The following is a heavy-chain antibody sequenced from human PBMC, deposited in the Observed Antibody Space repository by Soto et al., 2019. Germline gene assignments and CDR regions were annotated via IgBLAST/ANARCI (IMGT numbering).Heavy chain of an antibody. CDR3: TTDRDYGGNPTVDY. CDR1: GFTFSNAW. D-gene: IGHD4-17*01. CDR2: IKSKTDGGTT. J-gene: IGHJ4*02. Sequence: GGSLRLSCAASGFTFSNAWMNWVRQAPGKGLEWVGRIKSKTDGGTTDYAAPVKGRFTISRDDSKNTLYLQMNSLKTEDTAVYYCTTDRDYGGNPTVDYWGQGTLVTVSS. V-gene: IGHV3-15*07.